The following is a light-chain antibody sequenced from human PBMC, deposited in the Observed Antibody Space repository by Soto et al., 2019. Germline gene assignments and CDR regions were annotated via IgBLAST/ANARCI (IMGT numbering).Light chain of an antibody. CDR2: AAS. V-gene: IGKV1-39*01. CDR3: QQSYSSPPT. Sequence: DMQISQSPSCLSAAVENTLITTFRASQSISNHLYWYQQKPGRAPKLLIFAASSLQSGVPSRFSGSRSGADFTLTISSLQPEDFATYYCQQSYSSPPTFGQGTKVDIK. J-gene: IGKJ1*01. CDR1: QSISNH.